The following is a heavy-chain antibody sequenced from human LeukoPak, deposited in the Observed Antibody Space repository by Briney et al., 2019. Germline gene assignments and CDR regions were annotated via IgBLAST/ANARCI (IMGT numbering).Heavy chain of an antibody. CDR2: INPNSGGT. D-gene: IGHD3-10*01. Sequence: ASVKVSCTASGYTFTGYYMHWVRQAPGQGLEWMGWINPNSGGTNYAQKFQGRVTMTRDTSISTAYMELSRLRSDDTAVYYCARERSSSGSYYKKWALDYWGQGTLVTVSS. V-gene: IGHV1-2*02. CDR3: ARERSSSGSYYKKWALDY. J-gene: IGHJ4*02. CDR1: GYTFTGYY.